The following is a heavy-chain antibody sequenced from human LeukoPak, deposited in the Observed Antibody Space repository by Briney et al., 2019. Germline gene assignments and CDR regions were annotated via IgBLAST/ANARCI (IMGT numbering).Heavy chain of an antibody. CDR2: ISGSGGRT. CDR1: GFTFSSYA. Sequence: GGSLRPSCAASGFTFSSYAMSWVRQAPGKGLEWVSVISGSGGRTYYEDSVKGRFTISKDNSKNTLYLQMNSLRAEDTAVYYCAKGRSAAMIEAAFDYWGQGTLVTVSS. V-gene: IGHV3-23*01. CDR3: AKGRSAAMIEAAFDY. J-gene: IGHJ4*02. D-gene: IGHD3-22*01.